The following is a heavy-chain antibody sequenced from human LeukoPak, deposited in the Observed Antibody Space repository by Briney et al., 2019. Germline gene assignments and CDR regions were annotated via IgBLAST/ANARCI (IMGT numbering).Heavy chain of an antibody. CDR3: ARDRTETAIDY. CDR2: TDSGSGT. D-gene: IGHD2-21*02. J-gene: IGHJ4*02. V-gene: IGHV3-66*01. Sequence: GGSLRLSCAVSGFTVSSNYMSWVRQAPGKGLEWVSVTDSGSGTYYADSVKGRFTISRDNSKNTLYLQMNSLRAEDTAVYYCARDRTETAIDYWGQGTLVTVSS. CDR1: GFTVSSNY.